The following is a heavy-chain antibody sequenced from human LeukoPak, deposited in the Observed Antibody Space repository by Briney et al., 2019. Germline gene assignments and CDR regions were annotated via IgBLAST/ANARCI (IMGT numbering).Heavy chain of an antibody. Sequence: GGSLRLSCAASGFTFSSYGMHWVRQAPGKGLEWVAVIWYDGSNKYYADSVKGRFTISRDNSKNTLYLQMNSLRAEDTAVYYCASDYCGGDCYIDYWGQGTLVTVSS. J-gene: IGHJ4*02. CDR2: IWYDGSNK. CDR1: GFTFSSYG. CDR3: ASDYCGGDCYIDY. V-gene: IGHV3-33*01. D-gene: IGHD2-21*02.